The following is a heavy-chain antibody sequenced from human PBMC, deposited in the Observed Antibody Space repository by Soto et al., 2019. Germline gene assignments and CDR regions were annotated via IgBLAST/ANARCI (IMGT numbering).Heavy chain of an antibody. CDR3: ARGRGRAAMVVSRFDP. CDR2: INHSGST. Sequence: SETLSLTCAVYGGSFSGYYWSWIRQPPGKGLEWIGEINHSGSTNYNPSLKSRVTISVDTSKNQFSLKLSSVTAADTAVYYCARGRGRAAMVVSRFDPWGQGTLVTVSS. V-gene: IGHV4-34*01. J-gene: IGHJ5*02. D-gene: IGHD5-18*01. CDR1: GGSFSGYY.